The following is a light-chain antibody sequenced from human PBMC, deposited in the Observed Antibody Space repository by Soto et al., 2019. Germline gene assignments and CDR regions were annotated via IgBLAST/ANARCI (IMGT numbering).Light chain of an antibody. CDR2: SNN. CDR1: SSNIGSNT. Sequence: QSVLTQPPSASGTPGQRVTISCSGSSSNIGSNTVNWYQQLPGTAPKLLIYSNNQRPSGVPDRFSGSKSGTSASPAISGLQSEDEADYYCAAWDDSLNGSVVFGGGTQLTVL. CDR3: AAWDDSLNGSVV. V-gene: IGLV1-44*01. J-gene: IGLJ2*01.